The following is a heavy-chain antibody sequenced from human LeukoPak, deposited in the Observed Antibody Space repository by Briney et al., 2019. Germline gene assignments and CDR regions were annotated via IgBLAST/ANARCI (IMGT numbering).Heavy chain of an antibody. D-gene: IGHD2-15*01. J-gene: IGHJ4*02. CDR3: VKDGRRSPPC. CDR1: GFTFSDYV. CDR2: INGGGGST. Sequence: GGSLRLSCAASGFTFSDYVMSWVRQAPGKGPEWVSGINGGGGSTLYAESVKGRFTISRDNSKNTLYLQMNSLRAEDTAVYYCVKDGRRSPPCWGQGTLVTVSS. V-gene: IGHV3-23*01.